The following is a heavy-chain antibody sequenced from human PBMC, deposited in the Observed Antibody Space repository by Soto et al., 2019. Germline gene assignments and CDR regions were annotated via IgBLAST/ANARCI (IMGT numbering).Heavy chain of an antibody. Sequence: SETLSLTCTVSGGSISSGGYYWSWIRRHPGKGLEWIGYIYYSGSTYYNPSLKSRVTISVDTSKNQFSLKLSSVTAADTAVYYCARENPPSIGRYYYYGMDVWGQGTTVTVSS. J-gene: IGHJ6*02. CDR2: IYYSGST. CDR3: ARENPPSIGRYYYYGMDV. D-gene: IGHD3-22*01. V-gene: IGHV4-31*03. CDR1: GGSISSGGYY.